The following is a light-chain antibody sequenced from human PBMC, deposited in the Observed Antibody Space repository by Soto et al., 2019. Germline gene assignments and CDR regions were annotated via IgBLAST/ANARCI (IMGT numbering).Light chain of an antibody. J-gene: IGLJ1*01. CDR3: SSLAADYNNNYV. Sequence: QSVLTQPPSASGSPGQSVTISCTGTSSDVGRYNFVSWYQQHPGKAPKLMIFEVTKRPSGVPDRSSGSKSGNTASLTVSGLQAEDEADYYCSSLAADYNNNYVLGNGTKVTVL. CDR2: EVT. CDR1: SSDVGRYNF. V-gene: IGLV2-8*01.